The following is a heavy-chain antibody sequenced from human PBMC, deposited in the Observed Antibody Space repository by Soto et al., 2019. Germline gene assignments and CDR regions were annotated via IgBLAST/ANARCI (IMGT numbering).Heavy chain of an antibody. CDR2: ISHDGGNR. CDR1: GFTFSSYG. CDR3: AKDPQDWLRSDFDY. V-gene: IGHV3-30*18. J-gene: IGHJ4*02. Sequence: QVHLVESGGGVVHPGTSLTLSCAASGFTFSSYGMHWVRQAPGKGLEWVAVISHDGGNRYYADSVKGRFTISRDDSNKMLYLQMTSLRVEDTAVYYCAKDPQDWLRSDFDYWGQGTLVTVSS. D-gene: IGHD5-12*01.